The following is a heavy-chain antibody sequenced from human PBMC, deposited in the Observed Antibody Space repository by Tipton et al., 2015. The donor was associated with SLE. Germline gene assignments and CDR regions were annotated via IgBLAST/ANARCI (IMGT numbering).Heavy chain of an antibody. Sequence: SLRLSCAASGFTFSSYWMSWVRQAPGKGLEWVANIKQDGSEKYYVDSVKGRFTISRDNAKNTLYLQMNSLRAEDTAVYYCANPGYSSGWLTPVYYGMDVWGQGTTVTVSS. J-gene: IGHJ6*02. CDR3: ANPGYSSGWLTPVYYGMDV. CDR1: GFTFSSYW. CDR2: IKQDGSEK. V-gene: IGHV3-7*03. D-gene: IGHD6-19*01.